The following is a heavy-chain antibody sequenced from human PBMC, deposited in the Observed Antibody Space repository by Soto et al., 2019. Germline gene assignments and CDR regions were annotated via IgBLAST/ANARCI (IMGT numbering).Heavy chain of an antibody. CDR3: ARSSTSANYFDY. D-gene: IGHD2-2*01. V-gene: IGHV4-31*03. Sequence: QVQLQEPGPGLVKPSQTLSLTCTVSGGSISSGGYYWSWIRQHPGKGLEWIGYIYYSGSTYYKPSLKSRVTISVDTSKNQFSLKLTSVTAADTAVYYCARSSTSANYFDYWGQGTLVTVSS. CDR2: IYYSGST. J-gene: IGHJ4*02. CDR1: GGSISSGGYY.